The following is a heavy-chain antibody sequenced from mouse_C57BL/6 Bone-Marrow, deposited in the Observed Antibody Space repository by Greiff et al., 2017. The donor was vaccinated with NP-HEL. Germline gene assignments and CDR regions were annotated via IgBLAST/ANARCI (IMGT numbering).Heavy chain of an antibody. D-gene: IGHD1-1*01. V-gene: IGHV14-4*01. CDR2: IDPENGDT. J-gene: IGHJ4*01. Sequence: VQLQQSGAELVRPGASVKLSCTASGFNFKDDYMHWVKQRPEQGLEWIGWIDPENGDTEYASKFQGKATITADNSSNTAYLQLSSLTSEDTAVCYCTILYYYGSSLYYYAMDYWGQGTSVTVSS. CDR3: TILYYYGSSLYYYAMDY. CDR1: GFNFKDDY.